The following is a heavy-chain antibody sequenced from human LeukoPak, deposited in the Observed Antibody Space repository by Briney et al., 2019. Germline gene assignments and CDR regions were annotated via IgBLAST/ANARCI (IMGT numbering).Heavy chain of an antibody. CDR2: ISGSGGST. J-gene: IGHJ2*01. CDR3: AKAEEWLPNRYFDL. V-gene: IGHV3-23*01. Sequence: PGGSLRLSCAASGFTFSSYAMSWVRQAPGKGLEWVSAISGSGGSTYYADSVKGRFTISRDNSKNTLYLQMNSPRAEDTAVYYCAKAEEWLPNRYFDLWGRGTLVTVSS. D-gene: IGHD5-12*01. CDR1: GFTFSSYA.